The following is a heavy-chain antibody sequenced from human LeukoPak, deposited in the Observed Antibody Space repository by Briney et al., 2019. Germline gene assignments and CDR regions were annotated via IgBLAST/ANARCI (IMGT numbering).Heavy chain of an antibody. J-gene: IGHJ4*02. V-gene: IGHV4-34*01. CDR2: INHSGST. Sequence: SETLSLTCAVYGGSFSGYYWSWIRQPPGKGLEWIGEINHSGSTNYNPSLKSRVTISVDRSKNQFSLKLSSVTAADTAVYYCARVGRGLAYYDSSGYPFDCWGQGTLVTVSS. CDR3: ARVGRGLAYYDSSGYPFDC. CDR1: GGSFSGYY. D-gene: IGHD3-22*01.